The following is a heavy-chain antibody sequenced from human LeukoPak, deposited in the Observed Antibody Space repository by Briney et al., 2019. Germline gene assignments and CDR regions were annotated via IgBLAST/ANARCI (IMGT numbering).Heavy chain of an antibody. Sequence: SETLSLTCTVSGGSISSYYWSWIRQPPGKGLEWIGYIYYSGSINYNPSLKSRVTISVDTSKNQLSLKLSYVTAADTARYYCARHLSAYGGYSAFDLWGQGTLVTVSS. J-gene: IGHJ4*02. CDR1: GGSISSYY. CDR3: ARHLSAYGGYSAFDL. CDR2: IYYSGSI. V-gene: IGHV4-59*08. D-gene: IGHD4-23*01.